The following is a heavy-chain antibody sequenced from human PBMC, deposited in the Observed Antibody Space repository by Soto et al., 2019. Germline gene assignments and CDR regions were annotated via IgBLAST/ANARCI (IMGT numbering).Heavy chain of an antibody. CDR1: GGSISSGGYY. J-gene: IGHJ6*03. V-gene: IGHV4-31*01. Sequence: QVQLQESGPGLVKPSQTLSLTCTVSGGSISSGGYYWSWILQHPGKGLEWIGYIYYSGSTYYNPSLMSQVTLSVDTSKNQSSRKLSSVTAADTAVYYCARAPLLRCVEWLVPQHSYYNYYLDVWGKGTTVTVSS. D-gene: IGHD3-3*01. CDR3: ARAPLLRCVEWLVPQHSYYNYYLDV. CDR2: IYYSGST.